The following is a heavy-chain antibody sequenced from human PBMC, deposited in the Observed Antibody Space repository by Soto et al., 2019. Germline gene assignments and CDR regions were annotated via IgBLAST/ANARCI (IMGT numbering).Heavy chain of an antibody. CDR2: ISYDGSNK. CDR1: GFTFSRYG. J-gene: IGHJ6*03. CDR3: AKDRVRSSAYYMDV. V-gene: IGHV3-30*18. D-gene: IGHD1-26*01. Sequence: GSLRLSCAASGFTFSRYGMHWVRQAPGKGLEWVAVISYDGSNKYYADSVKGRFTISRDNSKNTLYLQMNSLRAEDTAVYYCAKDRVRSSAYYMDVWGKGTTVTVSS.